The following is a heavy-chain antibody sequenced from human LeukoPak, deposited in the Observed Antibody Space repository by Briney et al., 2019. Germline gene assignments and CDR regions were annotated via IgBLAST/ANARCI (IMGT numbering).Heavy chain of an antibody. J-gene: IGHJ6*03. CDR2: IYYSGST. Sequence: SETLSLTCTVSGGSISSSSYYWGWIRQPPGKGLEWIGSIYYSGSTYYNPSLKSRVTISVDTSKNQFSLKLSSVTAADTAVYYCARVNDGDRYYYYYYMDVWGKGTTVTVSS. V-gene: IGHV4-39*07. CDR3: ARVNDGDRYYYYYYMDV. D-gene: IGHD4-17*01. CDR1: GGSISSSSYY.